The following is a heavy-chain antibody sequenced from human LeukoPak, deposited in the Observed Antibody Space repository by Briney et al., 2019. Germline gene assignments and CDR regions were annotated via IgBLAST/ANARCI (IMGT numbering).Heavy chain of an antibody. J-gene: IGHJ6*03. CDR2: INPNSGDT. D-gene: IGHD5-12*01. CDR1: GYTVTGYY. V-gene: IGHV1-2*02. Sequence: GPSVKVSCKASGYTVTGYYIHWVRQAPGQGVEWMGWINPNSGDTNYAQMFQGRVTMTTDTSISTAYMEVTRLRSDDTAVYYCARDPIGWWLRGQNPNYSNYYYMDVWGKGTTVTISS. CDR3: ARDPIGWWLRGQNPNYSNYYYMDV.